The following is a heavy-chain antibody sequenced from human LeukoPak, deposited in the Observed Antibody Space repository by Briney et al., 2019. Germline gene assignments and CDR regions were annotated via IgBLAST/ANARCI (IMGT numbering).Heavy chain of an antibody. CDR2: INPNSGGT. D-gene: IGHD3-10*01. CDR1: GYTFTGYY. Sequence: ASVKVSCKASGYTFTGYYMHWVRQAPGQGLEWMGWINPNSGGTNYAQKFQGRVTMTRDTSISTAYMELSRLRSDDTAVYYCARVGLSVLYYYGSGREYYFDYWGQGTLVTVSS. CDR3: ARVGLSVLYYYGSGREYYFDY. V-gene: IGHV1-2*02. J-gene: IGHJ4*02.